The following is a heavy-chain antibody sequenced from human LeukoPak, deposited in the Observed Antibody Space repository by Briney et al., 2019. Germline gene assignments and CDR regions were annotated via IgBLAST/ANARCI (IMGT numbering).Heavy chain of an antibody. V-gene: IGHV4-59*08. CDR1: GGSPSSYY. J-gene: IGHJ4*02. CDR3: ARLSRGSYVDY. Sequence: PSETLSLTCTVSGGSPSSYYWTWMRQPPRKGLEWIGNIYYGGSTNYNPSLTSRVTISVDTAKNQFSLKLSSVTAADTAVYYCARLSRGSYVDYWGQGTLVTVSS. D-gene: IGHD3-16*01. CDR2: IYYGGST.